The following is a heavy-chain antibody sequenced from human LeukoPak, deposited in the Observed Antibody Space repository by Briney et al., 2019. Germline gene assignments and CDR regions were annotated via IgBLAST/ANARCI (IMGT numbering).Heavy chain of an antibody. CDR3: ARYCSGGSCFLNYYGMDV. CDR1: GFTFSIYA. Sequence: GGSLRLSCAASGFTFSIYAMTWVRQAPGKGLEWVSAISGNSRDTHCIDSVKGRFTISRDNSKNTLYLQMNSLRADDTAVYYCARYCSGGSCFLNYYGMDVWGQGTTVTVSS. V-gene: IGHV3-23*01. CDR2: ISGNSRDT. D-gene: IGHD2-15*01. J-gene: IGHJ6*02.